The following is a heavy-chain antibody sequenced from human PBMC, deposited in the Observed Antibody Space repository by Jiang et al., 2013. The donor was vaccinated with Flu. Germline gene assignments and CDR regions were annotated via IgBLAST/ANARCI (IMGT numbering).Heavy chain of an antibody. Sequence: GSGLVKPSQTLSLICTVSGGSISSGDYYWTWIRQPPGKGLEWIGYMYYSGTTYYNPSLKSRISMSIDTPKNQFSLNLSSVTAADTAIYYCARGGXGELIIGGSAWFDPWGREPWSPSPQ. J-gene: IGHJ5*02. V-gene: IGHV4-30-4*01. CDR3: ARGGXGELIIGGSAWFDP. D-gene: IGHD3-10*01. CDR1: GGSISSGDYY. CDR2: MYYSGTT.